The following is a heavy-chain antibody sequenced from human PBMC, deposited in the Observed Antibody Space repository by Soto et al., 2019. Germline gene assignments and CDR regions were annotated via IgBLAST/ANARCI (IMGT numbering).Heavy chain of an antibody. D-gene: IGHD2-15*01. Sequence: EMQVLESGGGLVQRGGSLRLSCAASGLPFSSYAFTWVRQAPGKGLEWVSSISGSGDNTYYADSVKGRFTISRDNSMNTVYVQMNSLRVEDAATYYCAKFRGGSVYFYGMDVWGQGTTVTVSS. CDR1: GLPFSSYA. CDR2: ISGSGDNT. V-gene: IGHV3-23*01. J-gene: IGHJ6*02. CDR3: AKFRGGSVYFYGMDV.